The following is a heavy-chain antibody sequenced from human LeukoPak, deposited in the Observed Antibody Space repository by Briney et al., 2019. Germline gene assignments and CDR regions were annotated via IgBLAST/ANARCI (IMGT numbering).Heavy chain of an antibody. V-gene: IGHV3-30-3*01. J-gene: IGHJ6*02. Sequence: PGGSLRLSCAASGFTFSSYAMHWACQAPGKGLEWVAIISYDGSNKYYADSVKGRFTISRDNSKNTLYLQMNSVRAEDTAVYYCARPGAPYYYYGMDVWGQGTTVTVSS. D-gene: IGHD4/OR15-4a*01. CDR1: GFTFSSYA. CDR2: ISYDGSNK. CDR3: ARPGAPYYYYGMDV.